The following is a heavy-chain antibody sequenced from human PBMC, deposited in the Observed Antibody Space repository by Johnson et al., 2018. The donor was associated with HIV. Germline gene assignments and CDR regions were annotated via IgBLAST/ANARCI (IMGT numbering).Heavy chain of an antibody. CDR2: ISYDGSNK. V-gene: IGHV3-30*04. J-gene: IGHJ3*02. CDR1: GFTFSSYA. D-gene: IGHD3-3*01. CDR3: AKASLGDFWSGWSAFDI. Sequence: QVQLVESGGGVVQPGRSLRLSCAASGFTFSSYAMHWVRQAPGKGLAWVAVISYDGSNKYYADYVKGRFTISRDNSKNTLYLQMNSLRAEDTALYYCAKASLGDFWSGWSAFDIWGQGTMVTVSS.